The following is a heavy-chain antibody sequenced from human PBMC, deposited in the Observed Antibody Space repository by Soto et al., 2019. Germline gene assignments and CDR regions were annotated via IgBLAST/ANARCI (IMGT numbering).Heavy chain of an antibody. CDR1: GFTFGSYA. CDR2: IWYDGSET. D-gene: IGHD3-22*01. V-gene: IGHV3-33*01. Sequence: QVQVAESGGGVVQPGRSLRLSCEASGFTFGSYAMHWVRQAPGKGLEWVAGIWYDGSETYYADSVKGRFAISRDNSRNTVYLQMNSLRDEDTAAFYCAREVDTTMTSWCDPWGQGTLVVVSS. J-gene: IGHJ5*02. CDR3: AREVDTTMTSWCDP.